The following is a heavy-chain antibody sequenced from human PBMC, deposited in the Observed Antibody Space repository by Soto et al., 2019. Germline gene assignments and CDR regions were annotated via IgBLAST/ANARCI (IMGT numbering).Heavy chain of an antibody. D-gene: IGHD2-15*01. CDR1: GGSVSRGVFY. CDR2: IFYSGST. J-gene: IGHJ4*02. Sequence: SETLSLTCTVSGGSVSRGVFYWTWIRQPPGKGLEWLGSIFYSGSTSYNPSLNSRVTISLDTSQNQFFLNLSSVTAADTAVYFCARDYGSGYFDYWGQGTLVTVSS. V-gene: IGHV4-61*08. CDR3: ARDYGSGYFDY.